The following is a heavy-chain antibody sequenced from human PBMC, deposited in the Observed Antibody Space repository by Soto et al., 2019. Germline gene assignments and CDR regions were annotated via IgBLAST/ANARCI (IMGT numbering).Heavy chain of an antibody. CDR2: INPSGGGT. D-gene: IGHD6-19*01. J-gene: IGHJ4*02. CDR3: VRGGDNNSGWGH. V-gene: IGHV1-46*01. Sequence: QVQLVQSGAEVKKPGASVKVSCKASGYIFTSFHMDWVRQAPGQGLEWMGAINPSGGGTTYAQKFQGRVTMTRDTSTSTVYMELSSLRPEDMAVYYCVRGGDNNSGWGHWGQGTLVTVSS. CDR1: GYIFTSFH.